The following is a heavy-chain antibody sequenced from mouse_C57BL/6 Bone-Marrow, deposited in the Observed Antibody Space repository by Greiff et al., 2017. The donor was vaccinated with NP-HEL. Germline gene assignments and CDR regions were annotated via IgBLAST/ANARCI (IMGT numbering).Heavy chain of an antibody. CDR1: GYTFTSYT. CDR3: ARWVPLYAMDY. Sequence: QVQLQQSGAELARPGASVKMSCKASGYTFTSYTMHWVKQRPGQGLEWIGYINPSSGYTKYNQKFKDKATLTADKSSSTAYMQLSSLTSEDSAVYYCARWVPLYAMDYWGQGTSVTVSS. V-gene: IGHV1-4*01. J-gene: IGHJ4*01. CDR2: INPSSGYT. D-gene: IGHD2-14*01.